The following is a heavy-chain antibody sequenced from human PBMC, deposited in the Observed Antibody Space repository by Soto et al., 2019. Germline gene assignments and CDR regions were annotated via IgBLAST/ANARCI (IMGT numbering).Heavy chain of an antibody. V-gene: IGHV3-43*02. D-gene: IGHD2-21*02. CDR3: AKDLGGMTDDAFDI. Sequence: GKGLEWVSGIYWKGGNRHYADSVKGRFTISRDNSKNSLYLQMNSLRTEDTALYYCAKDLGGMTDDAFDIWGQGTMVTVSS. CDR2: IYWKGGNR. J-gene: IGHJ3*02.